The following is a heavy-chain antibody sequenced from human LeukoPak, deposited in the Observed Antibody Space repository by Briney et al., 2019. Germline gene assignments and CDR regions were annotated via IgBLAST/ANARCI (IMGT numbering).Heavy chain of an antibody. CDR3: ARGEGTYYDSSDDGY. Sequence: PSETLSLTCTVSGGSISSSSYYWGWIRPPPGKGLEWIGSIYYSGSTYYNPSLKSRVTISVDTSKNQFSLKLSSVTAADTAVYYCARGEGTYYDSSDDGYWGQGTLVTVSS. V-gene: IGHV4-39*01. J-gene: IGHJ4*02. CDR2: IYYSGST. D-gene: IGHD3-22*01. CDR1: GGSISSSSYY.